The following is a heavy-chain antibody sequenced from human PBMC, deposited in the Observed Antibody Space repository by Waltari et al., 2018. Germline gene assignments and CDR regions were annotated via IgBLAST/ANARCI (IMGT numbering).Heavy chain of an antibody. D-gene: IGHD3-16*01. J-gene: IGHJ4*02. Sequence: EVQLVESGGGLVQPGGSLRLTCAASGFHFSSFWMHWVRQVPGEGLVWVARINNDGSDSGYADSVKGRFTISRDNAKNTLYLEMNSLRVEDTAVYYCAKDLHWGQSDYWGQGTLVTVSS. CDR2: INNDGSDS. V-gene: IGHV3-74*01. CDR3: AKDLHWGQSDY. CDR1: GFHFSSFW.